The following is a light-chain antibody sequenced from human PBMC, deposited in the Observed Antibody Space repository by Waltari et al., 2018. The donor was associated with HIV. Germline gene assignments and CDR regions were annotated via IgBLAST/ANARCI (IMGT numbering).Light chain of an antibody. J-gene: IGKJ4*01. CDR1: QSVSNY. V-gene: IGKV3-11*01. CDR3: QQRSVWPLT. CDR2: DAS. Sequence: EIVLTQSPATLSLSPGERATLSCWASQSVSNYLGWYQQKPGQAPRLLIYDASQRATGIPARFNGSGSGTDFILTISSLEPEDFAVYYCQQRSVWPLTFGGGTKVEIK.